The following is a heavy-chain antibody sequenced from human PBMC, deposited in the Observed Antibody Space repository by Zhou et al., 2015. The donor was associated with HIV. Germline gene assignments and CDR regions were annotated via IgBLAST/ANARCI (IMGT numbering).Heavy chain of an antibody. J-gene: IGHJ4*02. CDR2: ISWNSGNI. CDR1: GFTFDDYA. CDR3: AKGAPQVYSTSWLTADF. V-gene: IGHV3-9*01. D-gene: IGHD6-13*01. Sequence: EVQLVESGGGLLQPGRSLRLSCAASGFTFDDYAMHWVRQAPGKGLEWVSGISWNSGNIGYADSVKGRFTISRDNAKNSLYLQMNSLRSEDTALYYCAKGAPQVYSTSWLTADFWGQGTLVTVSS.